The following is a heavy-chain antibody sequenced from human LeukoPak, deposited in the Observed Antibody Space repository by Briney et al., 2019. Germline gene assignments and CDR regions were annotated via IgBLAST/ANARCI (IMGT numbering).Heavy chain of an antibody. Sequence: QPGGSLRLSCAASGFTFTTYSMNWVRQAPGKGLEWVSSISSTSSYIYYADSLKGRFTISRDNAKNSLYLQMNSLRVEDTAVYYCARSGDVGIQVWTIFDYWGQGTLVTVSS. CDR2: ISSTSSYI. J-gene: IGHJ4*02. CDR1: GFTFTTYS. CDR3: ARSGDVGIQVWTIFDY. D-gene: IGHD5-18*01. V-gene: IGHV3-21*01.